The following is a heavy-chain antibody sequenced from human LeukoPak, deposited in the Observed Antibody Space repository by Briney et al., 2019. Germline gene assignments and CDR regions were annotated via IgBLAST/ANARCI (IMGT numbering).Heavy chain of an antibody. V-gene: IGHV3-48*04. Sequence: GGSLRLSCAASGFTFSSYSMNWVRQAPGKGLEWVSYISSSGSTIYYADSVKGRFTISRDNAKNSLYLQMNSLRAEDTAVYYCVELGITMIGGVWGKGTTVTISS. CDR2: ISSSGSTI. J-gene: IGHJ6*04. CDR3: VELGITMIGGV. D-gene: IGHD3-10*02. CDR1: GFTFSSYS.